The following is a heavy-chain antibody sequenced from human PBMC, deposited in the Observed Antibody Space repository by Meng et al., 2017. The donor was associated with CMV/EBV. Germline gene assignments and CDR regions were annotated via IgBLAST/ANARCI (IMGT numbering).Heavy chain of an antibody. V-gene: IGHV3-74*01. CDR2: INSDGSST. D-gene: IGHD3-16*01. CDR3: ARVKFTLRYFDY. Sequence: GESLKISCAASGFTFSSYWMHWVRQAPGKGLVWVSRINSDGSSTSYADSVKGRFTISRDNAKNTLYLQMNSLRAEDTAVYYCARVKFTLRYFDYWGQGTLVTVSS. CDR1: GFTFSSYW. J-gene: IGHJ4*02.